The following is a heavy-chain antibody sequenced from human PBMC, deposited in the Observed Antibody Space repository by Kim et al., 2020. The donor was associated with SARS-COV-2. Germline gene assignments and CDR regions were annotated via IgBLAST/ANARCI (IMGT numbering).Heavy chain of an antibody. V-gene: IGHV4-4*02. CDR2: IYHSGST. D-gene: IGHD4-17*01. J-gene: IGHJ6*02. Sequence: SETLSLTCAVSGGSISSSNWWSWVRQPPGKGLEWIGEIYHSGSTNYNPSLKSRVTISVDKSKNQFSLKLSYVTAADTAVYYCARSDRGLRFPGTYYYYGMDVWGQGTTVTVSS. CDR3: ARSDRGLRFPGTYYYYGMDV. CDR1: GGSISSSNW.